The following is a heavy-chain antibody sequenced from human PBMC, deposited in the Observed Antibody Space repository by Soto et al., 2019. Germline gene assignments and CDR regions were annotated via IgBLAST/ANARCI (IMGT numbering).Heavy chain of an antibody. J-gene: IGHJ4*02. CDR2: IDPSDSYT. D-gene: IGHD2-15*01. V-gene: IGHV5-10-1*01. CDR1: GYSFTSYW. Sequence: GESLKISCKGSGYSFTSYWISWVRQMPGKGLEWMGRIDPSDSYTNYSPSFQGHVTISADKSISTAYLQWSSLKASDTAMYYCATQGEYCSGGSCYSDFDYWGQGTLVTVSS. CDR3: ATQGEYCSGGSCYSDFDY.